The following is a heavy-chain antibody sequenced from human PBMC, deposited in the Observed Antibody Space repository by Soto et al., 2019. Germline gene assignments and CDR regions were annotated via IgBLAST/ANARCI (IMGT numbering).Heavy chain of an antibody. V-gene: IGHV3-33*01. Sequence: GGSLRLSCAASGFTFSSYGMHWVRQAPGKGLEWVAVIWYDGSNKYYADSVKGRFTISRDNSKNTLYLQMNSLRAEDTAVYYCAREGYSSSYYYYGMDVWGQGTTVTVSS. CDR2: IWYDGSNK. CDR3: AREGYSSSYYYYGMDV. CDR1: GFTFSSYG. D-gene: IGHD6-6*01. J-gene: IGHJ6*02.